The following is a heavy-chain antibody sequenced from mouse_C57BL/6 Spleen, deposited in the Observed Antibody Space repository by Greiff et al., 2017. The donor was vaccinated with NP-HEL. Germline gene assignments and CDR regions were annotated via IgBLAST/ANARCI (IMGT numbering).Heavy chain of an antibody. Sequence: DVKLVESGGGLVKPGGSLKLSCAASGFTFSDYGMHWVRQAPEKGLEWVAYISSGSSTIYYADTVKGRFTISRDNAKNTLFLQMTSLRSEDTAMYYCARENDYDEAMDYWGQGTSVTVSS. J-gene: IGHJ4*01. V-gene: IGHV5-17*01. CDR3: ARENDYDEAMDY. CDR1: GFTFSDYG. D-gene: IGHD2-4*01. CDR2: ISSGSSTI.